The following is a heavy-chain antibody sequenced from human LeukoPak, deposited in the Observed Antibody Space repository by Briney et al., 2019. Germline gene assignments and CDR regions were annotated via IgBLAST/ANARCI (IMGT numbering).Heavy chain of an antibody. Sequence: ASVKVSCKASGYTFTSYGISWVRQAPGQGLEWMGWISAYNGNTNYAQKLQGRVTMTTDTSTSTAYMELRSLRSDDTAVYCCARSWEPTNWFDPWGQGTLVTVSS. V-gene: IGHV1-18*01. CDR3: ARSWEPTNWFDP. CDR1: GYTFTSYG. CDR2: ISAYNGNT. J-gene: IGHJ5*02. D-gene: IGHD1-26*01.